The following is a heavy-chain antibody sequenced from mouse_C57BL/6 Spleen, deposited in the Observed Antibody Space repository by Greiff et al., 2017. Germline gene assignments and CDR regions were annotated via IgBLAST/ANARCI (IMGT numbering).Heavy chain of an antibody. Sequence: EVQLVESGGGLVKPGGSLKLSCAASGFTFSDYGMHWVRQAPEKGLEWVAYISSGSSTIYYADTVKGRFTISRDNAKNTLFLQMTSLRSEDTAMYYCAKRDYGNYVGAMDYWGQGTSVTVSS. CDR2: ISSGSSTI. V-gene: IGHV5-17*01. D-gene: IGHD2-1*01. CDR1: GFTFSDYG. J-gene: IGHJ4*01. CDR3: AKRDYGNYVGAMDY.